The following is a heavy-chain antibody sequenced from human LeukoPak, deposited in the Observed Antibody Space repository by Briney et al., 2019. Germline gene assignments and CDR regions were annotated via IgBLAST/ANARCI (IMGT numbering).Heavy chain of an antibody. CDR3: ARQPRFVVVITSGVPGEPFDY. CDR2: IYYSGST. V-gene: IGHV4-39*01. CDR1: GGSISSGGYY. Sequence: PSQTLSLTCTVSGGSISSGGYYWSWIRQPPGKGLEWIGSIYYSGSTYYNPSLKSRVTISVDTSKNQFSLKLSSVTAADTAVYYCARQPRFVVVITSGVPGEPFDYWGQGTLVTVSS. D-gene: IGHD3-22*01. J-gene: IGHJ4*02.